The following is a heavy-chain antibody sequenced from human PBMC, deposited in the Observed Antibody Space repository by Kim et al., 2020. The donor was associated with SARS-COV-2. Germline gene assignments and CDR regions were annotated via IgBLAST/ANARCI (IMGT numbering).Heavy chain of an antibody. CDR2: ISGSGGST. Sequence: GGSLRLSCAASGFTFSSYAMSWVRQAPGKGREWVSAISGSGGSTYYADSVKGRFTISRDNSTNTLYPQMNRLRAEDTAVYYCAKILGSVAGPFDYWGQGTLVTVSS. CDR1: GFTFSSYA. V-gene: IGHV3-23*01. J-gene: IGHJ4*02. D-gene: IGHD6-19*01. CDR3: AKILGSVAGPFDY.